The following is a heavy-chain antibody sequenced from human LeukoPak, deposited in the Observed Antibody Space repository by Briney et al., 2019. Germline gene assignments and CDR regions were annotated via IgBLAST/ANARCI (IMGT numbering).Heavy chain of an antibody. D-gene: IGHD4-17*01. Sequence: SETLSLTCAVYGGSFSGYYWSWIRQPPGKGPEWIGEINHSGSTNYNPSLKGRVTISVDTSKNQFSLKLSSVTAADTAVYYCAREDYGEQNFDYWGQGTLVTVSS. CDR2: INHSGST. V-gene: IGHV4-34*01. CDR1: GGSFSGYY. CDR3: AREDYGEQNFDY. J-gene: IGHJ4*02.